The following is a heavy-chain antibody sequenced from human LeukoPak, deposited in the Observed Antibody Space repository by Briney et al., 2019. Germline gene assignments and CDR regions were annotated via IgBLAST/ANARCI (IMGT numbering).Heavy chain of an antibody. CDR2: IYYRGST. CDR1: GGSISSSSYY. CDR3: AREGLLRYFDWLAPDYFDY. J-gene: IGHJ4*02. V-gene: IGHV4-39*01. Sequence: ASETLSLTCTVSGGSISSSSYYWGWIRQPPGKGLEWIGSIYYRGSTYYNPSLKSRVTISVDTSKNQFSLKLSSVTAADTAVYYCAREGLLRYFDWLAPDYFDYWGQGTLVTVSS. D-gene: IGHD3-9*01.